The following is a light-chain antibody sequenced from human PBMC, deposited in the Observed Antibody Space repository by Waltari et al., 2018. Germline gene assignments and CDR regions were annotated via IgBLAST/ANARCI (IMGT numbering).Light chain of an antibody. J-gene: IGLJ1*01. V-gene: IGLV1-40*01. CDR3: QSYDSLSALYV. CDR2: DNI. CDR1: SSNIGAASD. Sequence: QSVLTQPPSVSGAPGPRVTISCIGSSSNIGAASDVHWYQQLPGTAPKLLIYDNIIRPSGVPDRFSASKSGTSASLAISGLQAEDEADYYCQSYDSLSALYVFGTGTKVSVL.